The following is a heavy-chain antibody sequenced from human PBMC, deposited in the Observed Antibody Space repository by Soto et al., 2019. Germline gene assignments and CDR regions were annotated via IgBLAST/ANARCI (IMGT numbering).Heavy chain of an antibody. J-gene: IGHJ4*02. CDR1: GFTFSNYG. CDR3: GRDWVWFGAHPIDN. CDR2: ISYDGSIE. D-gene: IGHD3-10*01. Sequence: QVQLVESGGGVVQPGRSLRLSCAASGFTFSNYGMHWVRQAPGKGLDWVAVISYDGSIEYYSESGKGRFTMSRDNSENKVYLQMNSLRTEDSAVYFCGRDWVWFGAHPIDNWGQGTLVTVSS. V-gene: IGHV3-30*03.